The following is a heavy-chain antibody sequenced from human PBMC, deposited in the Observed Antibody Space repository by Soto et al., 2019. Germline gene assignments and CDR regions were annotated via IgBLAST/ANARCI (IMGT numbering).Heavy chain of an antibody. V-gene: IGHV3-48*01. CDR1: GFTFSSYS. CDR3: ARAQRGYSSSSFSIDY. CDR2: ISSSSSTI. Sequence: GGSLRLSCAASGFTFSSYSMNWVRQAPGKGLEWVSYISSSSSTIYYADSVKGRFTISRDNAKNSLYLQMNSLRAEDTAVYYCARAQRGYSSSSFSIDYWGQGTLVTVSS. D-gene: IGHD6-6*01. J-gene: IGHJ4*02.